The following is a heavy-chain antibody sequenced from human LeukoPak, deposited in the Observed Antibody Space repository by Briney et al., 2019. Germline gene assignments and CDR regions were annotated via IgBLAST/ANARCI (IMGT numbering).Heavy chain of an antibody. V-gene: IGHV1-18*01. Sequence: ASVKVSCKASGYTFTSYGISWVRQAPGQGLEWMGWISAYNGNTNYAQKLQGRVTMTTDTSTSTAYMELRSLRSDDTAVYYCARGGAYYYGSGSYAPPGYWGQGTLVTASS. D-gene: IGHD3-10*01. CDR1: GYTFTSYG. CDR3: ARGGAYYYGSGSYAPPGY. CDR2: ISAYNGNT. J-gene: IGHJ4*02.